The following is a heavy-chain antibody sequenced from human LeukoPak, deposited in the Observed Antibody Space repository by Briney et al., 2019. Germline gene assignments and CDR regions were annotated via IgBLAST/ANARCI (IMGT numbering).Heavy chain of an antibody. CDR2: TYYRSKWYN. CDR1: GDSVSTNSAA. J-gene: IGHJ4*02. CDR3: ASSYGSGSSPDY. Sequence: SQTLSLTCAISGDSVSTNSAAWNWVRQSPSRGLEWLGRTYYRSKWYNDYAISVKSRIIIKSDTSKNQFSLQLNSVTPEDTAVYYCASSYGSGSSPDYWGQGTLVTVSS. V-gene: IGHV6-1*01. D-gene: IGHD3-10*01.